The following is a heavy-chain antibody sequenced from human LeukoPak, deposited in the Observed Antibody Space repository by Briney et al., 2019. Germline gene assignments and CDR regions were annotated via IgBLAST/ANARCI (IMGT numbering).Heavy chain of an antibody. CDR2: FDPEDGET. CDR3: ARTAARRFDY. D-gene: IGHD6-6*01. J-gene: IGHJ4*02. CDR1: GYTLTELS. Sequence: ASVKVSCKVSGYTLTELSMHWVRQAPGKGLEWMGGFDPEDGETIYAQKFQGRVTMTRDTSTSTVYMELSSLRSDDTAVYYCARTAARRFDYWGQGTLVTVSS. V-gene: IGHV1-24*01.